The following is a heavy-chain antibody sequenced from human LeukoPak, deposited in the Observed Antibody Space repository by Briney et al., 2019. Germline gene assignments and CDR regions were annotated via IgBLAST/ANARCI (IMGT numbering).Heavy chain of an antibody. V-gene: IGHV3-23*01. Sequence: PGGSLRLSCAASGFTFSSYAMSWVRQAPGKGLEWVSAISGSGGSTYYADSVKGRFTISRDNSKNTLYLQMNSLRAEDTAVYYCAKDREGRFLEWLPIPFDYWGQGTLVTVSS. CDR2: ISGSGGST. CDR3: AKDREGRFLEWLPIPFDY. J-gene: IGHJ4*02. D-gene: IGHD3-3*01. CDR1: GFTFSSYA.